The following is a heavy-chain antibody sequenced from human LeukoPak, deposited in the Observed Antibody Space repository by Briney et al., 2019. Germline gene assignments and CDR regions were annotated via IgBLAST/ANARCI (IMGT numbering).Heavy chain of an antibody. Sequence: EASVKVSCKASGYTFTSYDINWVRQATGQGREWMGWMNPNSGNTGYAQKFQGRVTITRNTSISTAYMELSSLRSEDTAVYYCARGSLPSLRLGELSWINWFDPWGQGTLVTVSS. D-gene: IGHD3-16*02. CDR2: MNPNSGNT. CDR3: ARGSLPSLRLGELSWINWFDP. CDR1: GYTFTSYD. J-gene: IGHJ5*02. V-gene: IGHV1-8*03.